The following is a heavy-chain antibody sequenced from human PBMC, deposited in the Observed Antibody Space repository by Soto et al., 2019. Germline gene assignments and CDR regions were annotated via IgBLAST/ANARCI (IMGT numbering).Heavy chain of an antibody. CDR1: GGTFSSYA. V-gene: IGHV1-18*01. J-gene: IGHJ6*03. D-gene: IGHD3-10*01. CDR3: ARQGEDTPITMVRGATGYYYYYYMDV. CDR2: ISAYNGNT. Sequence: GASVKVSCKASGGTFSSYAISWVRQAPGQGLEWMGWISAYNGNTNYAQKLQGRVTMTTDTSTSTAYMELRSLRSDDTAVYYCARQGEDTPITMVRGATGYYYYYYMDVWGKGTTVTVSS.